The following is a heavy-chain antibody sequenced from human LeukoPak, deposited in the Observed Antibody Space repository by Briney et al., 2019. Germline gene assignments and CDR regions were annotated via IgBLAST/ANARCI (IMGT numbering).Heavy chain of an antibody. D-gene: IGHD7-27*01. CDR2: IKSKIDGETT. Sequence: GGSLRLSCAASGFTFTSYSMNWVRQAPGKGLEWVGRIKSKIDGETTDFGAPVKGRFAISRDDSKNTMYLHMNSLRTEDTAVYYCTTGNWGPYWGQGTLVTVSS. V-gene: IGHV3-15*07. CDR3: TTGNWGPY. CDR1: GFTFTSYS. J-gene: IGHJ4*02.